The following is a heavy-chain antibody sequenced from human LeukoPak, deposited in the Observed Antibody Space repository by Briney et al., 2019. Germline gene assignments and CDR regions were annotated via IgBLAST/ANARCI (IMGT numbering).Heavy chain of an antibody. CDR2: INLSGGST. Sequence: ASVKVSCKASGYTFTSYHMHWVRQAPGQGLEWMGKINLSGGSTTYAQKFQGRVTMTRDTSTSTVYMELSSLGSEDTAVYYCARDYVDDIPMIKDYWGQGTLVTVSS. J-gene: IGHJ4*02. CDR3: ARDYVDDIPMIKDY. CDR1: GYTFTSYH. D-gene: IGHD2-8*01. V-gene: IGHV1-46*01.